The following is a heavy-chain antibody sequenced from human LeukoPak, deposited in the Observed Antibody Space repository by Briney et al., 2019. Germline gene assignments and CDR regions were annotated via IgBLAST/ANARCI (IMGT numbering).Heavy chain of an antibody. J-gene: IGHJ4*02. CDR2: ISSSSSYI. Sequence: GGSLRLSCAASGFTFSCYSMNWVRQAPGKGLEWVSSISSSSSYIYYADSVKGRFTISRDNAKNSLYLQMNSLRAEDTAVYYCARDADKKQNSSPPLWGQGTLVTVSS. CDR3: ARDADKKQNSSPPL. CDR1: GFTFSCYS. V-gene: IGHV3-21*01. D-gene: IGHD6-13*01.